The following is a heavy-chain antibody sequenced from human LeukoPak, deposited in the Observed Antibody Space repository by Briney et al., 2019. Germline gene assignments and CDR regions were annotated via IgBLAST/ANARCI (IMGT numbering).Heavy chain of an antibody. Sequence: SGGSLRLSCAASGFTFSSYAMSWVRQAPGKGLEWVSALSGSGDITYYADSVKGRFTISRDNSKNTLYLQMNSLRAEDTAVYYCAKDIVVVPAASSGFDYWGQGTLVTVSS. CDR2: LSGSGDIT. D-gene: IGHD2-2*01. CDR3: AKDIVVVPAASSGFDY. CDR1: GFTFSSYA. J-gene: IGHJ4*02. V-gene: IGHV3-23*01.